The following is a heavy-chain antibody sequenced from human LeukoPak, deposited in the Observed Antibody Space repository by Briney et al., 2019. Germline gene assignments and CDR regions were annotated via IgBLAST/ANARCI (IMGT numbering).Heavy chain of an antibody. D-gene: IGHD3-10*01. CDR2: IYSGGST. V-gene: IGHV3-66*01. CDR1: GFTFSSYS. Sequence: GGSLRLSCAASGFTFSSYSMNWVRQAPGKGLEWVSVIYSGGSTYYADSVKGRFTISRDNSKNTLYLQMNSLRAEDTAVYYCACYGSGSIYYYYMDVWGKGTTVTISS. CDR3: ACYGSGSIYYYYMDV. J-gene: IGHJ6*03.